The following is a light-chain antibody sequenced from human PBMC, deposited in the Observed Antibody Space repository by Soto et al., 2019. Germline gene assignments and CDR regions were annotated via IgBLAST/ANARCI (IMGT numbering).Light chain of an antibody. Sequence: DIQMTQSPSSLSASVGDRVTITCRASQGISNYLAWYQQKPGKVPKLLIYAASTLQSGVPSRFSGSGSGTDFTPTISSLQPEDVATSYCQKYNSSPYTFGQGTELESK. CDR3: QKYNSSPYT. J-gene: IGKJ2*01. CDR2: AAS. V-gene: IGKV1-27*01. CDR1: QGISNY.